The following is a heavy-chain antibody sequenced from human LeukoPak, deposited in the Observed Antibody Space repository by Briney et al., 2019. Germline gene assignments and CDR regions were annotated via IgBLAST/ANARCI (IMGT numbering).Heavy chain of an antibody. J-gene: IGHJ3*01. V-gene: IGHV3-7*01. D-gene: IGHD3-16*02. CDR1: GFTISPYY. Sequence: PGGSLRLSCIVSGFTISPYYMGWARQAPGKGLEWVANIDKDGIEKYYVDSVKGRFTISRDNAKNSLYLEMNSLGVEDTAVYFCARGGLSYGFDVWGQGTLVTVSS. CDR3: ARGGLSYGFDV. CDR2: IDKDGIEK.